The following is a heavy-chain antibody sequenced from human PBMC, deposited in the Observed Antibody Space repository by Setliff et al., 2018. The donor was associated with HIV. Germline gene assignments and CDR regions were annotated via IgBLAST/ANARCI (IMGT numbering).Heavy chain of an antibody. CDR2: IDSSGTT. V-gene: IGHV4-4*07. J-gene: IGHJ4*02. CDR1: GGSFGVYR. CDR3: ARSPRIGVAGEFEY. Sequence: PSETLSLTCTISGGSFGVYRWSWIRQSARRGLEWIGRIDSSGTTDYKPSLKGRVAISVDTSRNQFSLRVNSVTAADTAVYYCARSPRIGVAGEFEYWGQGTLVTVSS. D-gene: IGHD6-19*01.